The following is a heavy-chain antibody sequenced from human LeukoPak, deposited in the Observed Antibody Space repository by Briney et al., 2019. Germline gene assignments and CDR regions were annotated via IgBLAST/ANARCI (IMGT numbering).Heavy chain of an antibody. Sequence: SVKVSCKASGGAFNSYAISWVRQAPGQGLEWMGRIIPILGIANYAQKFQGRVTITADKSTSPAYMELSSLRSEDTAVYYCARDLRMVRGVFDYGMDVWGQGTTVTVSS. CDR3: ARDLRMVRGVFDYGMDV. D-gene: IGHD3-10*01. J-gene: IGHJ6*02. V-gene: IGHV1-69*04. CDR1: GGAFNSYA. CDR2: IIPILGIA.